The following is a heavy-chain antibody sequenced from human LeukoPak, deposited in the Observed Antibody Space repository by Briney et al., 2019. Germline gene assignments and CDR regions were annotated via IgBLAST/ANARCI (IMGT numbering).Heavy chain of an antibody. CDR3: VRGTGY. CDR1: GFTFSTYV. Sequence: GGSLRLSGSVSGFTFSTYVMHWFRKAPGKGLEYVSAISSNGDNTYYADSVKGRFTISRDNSKNTLYLQMSSLRADDTAVYYCVRGTGYWGQGTLVTVSS. CDR2: ISSNGDNT. J-gene: IGHJ4*02. V-gene: IGHV3-64D*06.